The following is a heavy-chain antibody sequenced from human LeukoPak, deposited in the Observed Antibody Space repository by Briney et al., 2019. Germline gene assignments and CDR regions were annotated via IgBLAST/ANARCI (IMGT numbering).Heavy chain of an antibody. Sequence: PGGSLRLSCAASGFTFSDYYMSWIRQAPGKGLEWVAVISYDGSNKYYADSVKGRFTISRDNSKNTLYLQMNSLRAEDTAVYYCARDIMVRGVIADDYWGQGTLVTVSS. D-gene: IGHD3-10*01. V-gene: IGHV3-30*03. J-gene: IGHJ4*02. CDR1: GFTFSDYY. CDR3: ARDIMVRGVIADDY. CDR2: ISYDGSNK.